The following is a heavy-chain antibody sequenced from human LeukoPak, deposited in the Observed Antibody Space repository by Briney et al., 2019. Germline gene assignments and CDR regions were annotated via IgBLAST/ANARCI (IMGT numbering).Heavy chain of an antibody. J-gene: IGHJ4*02. Sequence: GGSLRLSCAASGFTLRAYAMSWVRQAPGKGLEWVSSVSGTAGSTYTADSVKGRFTISRDNSKNTLYLQMNSLRAEDTAVYYCARAQGDTTTAPDYWGQGTLVTVSS. V-gene: IGHV3-23*01. D-gene: IGHD1-26*01. CDR1: GFTLRAYA. CDR3: ARAQGDTTTAPDY. CDR2: VSGTAGST.